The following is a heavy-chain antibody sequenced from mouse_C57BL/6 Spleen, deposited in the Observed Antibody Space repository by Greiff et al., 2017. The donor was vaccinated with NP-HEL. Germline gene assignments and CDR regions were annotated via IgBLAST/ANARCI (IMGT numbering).Heavy chain of an antibody. V-gene: IGHV1-85*01. CDR3: ARSSPFDYYGSSDYYAMDY. J-gene: IGHJ4*01. CDR2: IYPRDGST. D-gene: IGHD1-1*01. Sequence: QVQLQQSGPELVKPGASVKLSCKASGYTFTSYDINWVKQRPGQGLEWIGWIYPRDGSTKYNEKFKGKATVTVDTSSSTAYMELHSLTSEDSAVYFCARSSPFDYYGSSDYYAMDYWGQGTSVTVSS. CDR1: GYTFTSYD.